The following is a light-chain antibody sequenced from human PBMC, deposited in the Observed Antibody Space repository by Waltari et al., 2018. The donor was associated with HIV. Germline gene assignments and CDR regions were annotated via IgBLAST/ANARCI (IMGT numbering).Light chain of an antibody. Sequence: QSVLTQPPSASGTPGQRVTISCSGSSSNIGSDAVNWYQQLPGTAPKLVIYSNDQRPAGVPDRFSGSKSGTSASLAISGLRSEDEADYYCAAWDDSLLFGGGTKLTVL. CDR1: SSNIGSDA. J-gene: IGLJ2*01. CDR2: SND. CDR3: AAWDDSLL. V-gene: IGLV1-44*01.